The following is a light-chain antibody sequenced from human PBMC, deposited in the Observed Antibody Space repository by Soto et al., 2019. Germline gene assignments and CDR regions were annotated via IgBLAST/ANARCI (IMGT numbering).Light chain of an antibody. V-gene: IGLV2-14*03. Sequence: SVLTQPASVSGSPGQSITISCTGTNSDVGAYSYVSWYQQYPGKAPKLLIYDVGARPSGISDRFSGSKSGNTASLTISGLQTEDEADYYCSSYTAFTTYVFGSGTKVTVL. CDR3: SSYTAFTTYV. CDR2: DVG. J-gene: IGLJ1*01. CDR1: NSDVGAYSY.